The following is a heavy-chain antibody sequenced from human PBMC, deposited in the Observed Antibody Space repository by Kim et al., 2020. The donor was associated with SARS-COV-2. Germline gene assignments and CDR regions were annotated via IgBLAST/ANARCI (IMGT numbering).Heavy chain of an antibody. D-gene: IGHD6-13*01. CDR1: GFTFSSYA. J-gene: IGHJ4*02. V-gene: IGHV3-30*04. CDR3: ASEESSSWVTNFDY. CDR2: ISYDGSNK. Sequence: GGSLRLSCAASGFTFSSYAMHWVRQAPGKGLEWVAVISYDGSNKYYADSVKGRFTISRDNSKNTLYLQMNSLRAEDTAVYYCASEESSSWVTNFDYWAREPWSPSPQ.